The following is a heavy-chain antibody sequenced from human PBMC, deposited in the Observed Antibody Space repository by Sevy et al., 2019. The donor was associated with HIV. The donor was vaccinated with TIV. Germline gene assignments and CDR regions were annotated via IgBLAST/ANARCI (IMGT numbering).Heavy chain of an antibody. CDR1: GFTFSSYA. CDR3: AKRPSTVVTAYYFDY. V-gene: IGHV3-23*01. D-gene: IGHD4-17*01. J-gene: IGHJ4*02. Sequence: GGSLRLSCAASGFTFSSYAMSWVRQAPGKGLEWVSDISGSGGSTYYADSVKGRFTISRDNSKNTLYLQMNSLRAEDTAVYYCAKRPSTVVTAYYFDYWGQGTLVTVSS. CDR2: ISGSGGST.